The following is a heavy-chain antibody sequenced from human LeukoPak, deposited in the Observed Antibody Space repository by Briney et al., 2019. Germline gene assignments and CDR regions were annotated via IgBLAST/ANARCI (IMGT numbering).Heavy chain of an antibody. J-gene: IGHJ5*02. V-gene: IGHV3-30*04. CDR1: GFTLSSYA. Sequence: GRSLRLSCAASGFTLSSYAMHWVRQAPGKGLEWVAVISYDGSNKYYADSVKGRFTISRDNSKNTLYLQMNSLRAEDTAVYYCARNKGDGSGSYLNWFDPWGQGTLVTVSS. CDR3: ARNKGDGSGSYLNWFDP. CDR2: ISYDGSNK. D-gene: IGHD3-10*01.